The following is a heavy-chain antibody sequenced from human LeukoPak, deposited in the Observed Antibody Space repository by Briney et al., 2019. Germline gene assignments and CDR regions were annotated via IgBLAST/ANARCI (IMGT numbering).Heavy chain of an antibody. D-gene: IGHD4-23*01. CDR2: ISSSGVII. J-gene: IGHJ4*02. V-gene: IGHV3-11*01. CDR3: ARGARWAYYFDY. CDR1: GFTFSDFY. Sequence: GGSLRLSCEASGFTFSDFYISWIRQAPGKGLEWISYISSSGVIISYADSVKGRFTISRDNANNSVFLQMNNLRAEDSAIYYCARGARWAYYFDYWGQGSLVTVSS.